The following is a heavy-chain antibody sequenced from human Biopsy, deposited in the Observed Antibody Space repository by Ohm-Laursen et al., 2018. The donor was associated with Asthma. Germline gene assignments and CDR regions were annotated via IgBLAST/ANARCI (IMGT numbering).Heavy chain of an antibody. Sequence: ASVKVSCKTSGYTFNSAGITWVRQAPGQGLEWMGWISVYNGNTKVAQKLQDRVTMITDTSTSTAYMELRSLRSDDTAVYFYARAVDYSHYYGIDVWGQGTTVAVS. J-gene: IGHJ6*02. CDR1: GYTFNSAG. V-gene: IGHV1-18*01. CDR2: ISVYNGNT. D-gene: IGHD3-10*01. CDR3: ARAVDYSHYYGIDV.